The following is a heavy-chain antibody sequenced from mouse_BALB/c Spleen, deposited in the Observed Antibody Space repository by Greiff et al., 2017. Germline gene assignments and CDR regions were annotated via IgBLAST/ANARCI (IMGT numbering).Heavy chain of an antibody. CDR2: ISYDGSN. Sequence: EVKLMESGPGLVKPSQSLSLTCSVTGYSITSGYYWNWIRQFPGNKLEWMGYISYDGSNNYNPSLKNRISITRDTSKNQFFLKLNSVTTEDTATYYCARSPYYYGSSHGAMDYWGQGTSVTVSS. CDR3: ARSPYYYGSSHGAMDY. V-gene: IGHV3-6*02. CDR1: GYSITSGYY. D-gene: IGHD1-1*01. J-gene: IGHJ4*01.